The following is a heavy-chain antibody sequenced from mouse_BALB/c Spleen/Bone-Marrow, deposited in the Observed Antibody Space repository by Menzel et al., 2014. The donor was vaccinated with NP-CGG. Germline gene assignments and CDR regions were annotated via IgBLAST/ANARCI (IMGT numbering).Heavy chain of an antibody. J-gene: IGHJ4*01. V-gene: IGHV1-14*01. D-gene: IGHD2-14*01. CDR2: IHPYNDGT. CDR3: AGSRNYGYDGDYAMDY. CDR1: GYTFTSYV. Sequence: QLQESGPDLVKPGASVKMSCKASGYTFTSYVIHWVKQKPGQGLEWIGYIHPYNDGTRYNEKFKGKATLTSDKSSSTAYMELSSLTSEDSAVYYCAGSRNYGYDGDYAMDYWGQGTSVTVSS.